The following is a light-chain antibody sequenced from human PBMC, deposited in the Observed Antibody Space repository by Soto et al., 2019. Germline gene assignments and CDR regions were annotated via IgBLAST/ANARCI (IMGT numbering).Light chain of an antibody. CDR1: SGHSTYA. Sequence: QLVLTQSPSASASLGASVKLTCTLSSGHSTYAIAWHQQQPEKGPRYLMKLNSDGSHSKGDGIPDRFSGSSSGAERYLTISSLQSEDEADYYCQTWGTGIHLYVFGTGTKLTVL. V-gene: IGLV4-69*01. CDR3: QTWGTGIHLYV. CDR2: LNSDGSH. J-gene: IGLJ1*01.